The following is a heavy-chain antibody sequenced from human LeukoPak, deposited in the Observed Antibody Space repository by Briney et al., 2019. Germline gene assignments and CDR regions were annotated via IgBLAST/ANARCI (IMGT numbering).Heavy chain of an antibody. Sequence: GRSLRLSCAASGFTFDDYAMHWVRQAPGKGLEWVSGISWNSGSIGYADSVKGRFTTSRDNAKNSLYLQMNSLRAEDMALYYCAKDKHDYYYYYYMDVWGKGTTVTVSS. CDR3: AKDKHDYYYYYYMDV. V-gene: IGHV3-9*03. J-gene: IGHJ6*03. CDR1: GFTFDDYA. D-gene: IGHD1-1*01. CDR2: ISWNSGSI.